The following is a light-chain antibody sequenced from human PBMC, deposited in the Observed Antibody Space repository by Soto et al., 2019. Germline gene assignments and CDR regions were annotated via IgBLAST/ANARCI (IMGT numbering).Light chain of an antibody. CDR3: SSYTSFDTVI. J-gene: IGLJ2*01. Sequence: QSALTQPPSVSGSPGLSVTISCTGSSSDIGSYTRVSWYQQPPASAPKLLIYEVTRRASGAPDRFSGSASGNTASLTISGVQAEYEADYYCSSYTSFDTVIFGGGTKLTVL. CDR1: SSDIGSYTR. CDR2: EVT. V-gene: IGLV2-18*02.